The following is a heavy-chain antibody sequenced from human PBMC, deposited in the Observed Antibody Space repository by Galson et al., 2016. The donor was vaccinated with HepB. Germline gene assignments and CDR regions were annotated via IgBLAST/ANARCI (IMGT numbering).Heavy chain of an antibody. V-gene: IGHV3-30*18. CDR3: AKDYAVAARPPDY. D-gene: IGHD6-6*01. CDR1: GFIFSSYG. J-gene: IGHJ4*02. Sequence: SLRLSCAASGFIFSSYGMRWVRQAPGKGLEWVAVISYDGSNRYYADSVKGRFTISRDNSKNTLYLQMNNLRPEDTAVYYCAKDYAVAARPPDYWGQGTLVTVSS. CDR2: ISYDGSNR.